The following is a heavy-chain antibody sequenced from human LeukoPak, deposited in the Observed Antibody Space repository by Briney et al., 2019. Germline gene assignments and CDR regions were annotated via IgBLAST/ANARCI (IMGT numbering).Heavy chain of an antibody. CDR2: INPNSGGT. V-gene: IGHV1-2*06. CDR1: GYTFTGYY. J-gene: IGHJ5*02. CDR3: ARVFQLWLNWFDP. Sequence: ASVKVSCKASGYTFTGYYMHWVRQAPGQGLEWMGRINPNSGGTSYAQKFQGRVTMTRDTSISTAYMELSRLRSDDTAVYYCARVFQLWLNWFDPWGQGTLVTVSS. D-gene: IGHD5-18*01.